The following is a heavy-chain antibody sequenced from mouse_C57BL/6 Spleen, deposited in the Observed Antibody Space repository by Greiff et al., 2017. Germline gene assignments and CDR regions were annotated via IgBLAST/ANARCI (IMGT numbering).Heavy chain of an antibody. CDR2: IWSGGST. CDR3: ARNRRTGAGAMDY. D-gene: IGHD4-1*01. Sequence: QVQLQQSGPGLVQPSQSLSITCTVSGFSLTSYGVHWVRQSPGKGLEWLGVIWSGGSTDYNAAFISRLSISKANSKSQVFLKMISLQANDTDIDYRARNRRTGAGAMDYWGQGTSGTVSS. V-gene: IGHV2-2*02. J-gene: IGHJ4*01. CDR1: GFSLTSYG.